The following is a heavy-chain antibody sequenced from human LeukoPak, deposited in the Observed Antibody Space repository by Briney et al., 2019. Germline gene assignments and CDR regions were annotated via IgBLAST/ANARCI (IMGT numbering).Heavy chain of an antibody. J-gene: IGHJ6*02. CDR1: GFIFRDYE. CDR2: TSVSGDTI. CDR3: AREDVVGGYYYGMDV. Sequence: PGGSLRLSCAASGFIFRDYEMSWVRQAPGKGLEWVAYTSVSGDTIYYADSVKGRFTISRDNAKNSLYLQMNSLRTEDTAVYYCAREDVVGGYYYGMDVWGQGTTVTVSS. V-gene: IGHV3-48*03. D-gene: IGHD3-16*01.